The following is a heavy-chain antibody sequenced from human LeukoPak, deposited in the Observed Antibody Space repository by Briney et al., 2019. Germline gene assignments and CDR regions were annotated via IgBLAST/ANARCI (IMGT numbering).Heavy chain of an antibody. CDR2: INPNSGGT. CDR3: ARASYSSGRPFFDY. Sequence: ASVKVSCKASGYTFTGYYMHWVRQAPGQGLEWMGRINPNSGGTNYAQKFQGRVTMTRDTSISTAYMELGRLRSDDTAVYYCARASYSSGRPFFDYWGQGTLVTVSS. V-gene: IGHV1-2*06. D-gene: IGHD6-19*01. CDR1: GYTFTGYY. J-gene: IGHJ4*02.